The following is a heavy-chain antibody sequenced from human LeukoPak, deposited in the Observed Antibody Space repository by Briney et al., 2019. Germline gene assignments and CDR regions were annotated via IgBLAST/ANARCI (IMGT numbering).Heavy chain of an antibody. Sequence: SETLSLTCTVAGGSISSFYWGWIRQPPGKGVEWIGHTHSSGSTNYNPSLKSRVTISVDTSKNQFSLKLSSVTAADTAVYYCARQGYDFWSGYLYYFDYWGQGTLVTVSS. CDR1: GGSISSFY. J-gene: IGHJ4*02. V-gene: IGHV4-59*08. CDR2: THSSGST. D-gene: IGHD3-3*01. CDR3: ARQGYDFWSGYLYYFDY.